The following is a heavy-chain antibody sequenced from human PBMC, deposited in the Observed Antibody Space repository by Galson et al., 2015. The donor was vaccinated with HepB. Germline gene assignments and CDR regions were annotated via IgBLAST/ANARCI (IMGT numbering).Heavy chain of an antibody. CDR2: ISSYNGHT. J-gene: IGHJ4*02. V-gene: IGHV1-18*01. CDR3: ARVYNSGWYGPFDY. Sequence: SVKVSCKAYGYTFTSYGISWVRQAPGQGLQWMGWISSYNGHTNYPQHLQGRVTMTTDTSTSTAYLDLRSLRSDDTAVYYCARVYNSGWYGPFDYWGQRTLLTASS. D-gene: IGHD6-19*01. CDR1: GYTFTSYG.